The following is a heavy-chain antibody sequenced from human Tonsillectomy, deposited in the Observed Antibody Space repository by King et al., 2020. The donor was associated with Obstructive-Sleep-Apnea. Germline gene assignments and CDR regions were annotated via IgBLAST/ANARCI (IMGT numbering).Heavy chain of an antibody. V-gene: IGHV3-15*01. CDR3: TKDPRPIVVVPAARAGDYYYYGMDV. CDR2: IKSKTDGGTT. CDR1: GFTFSNAW. D-gene: IGHD2-2*01. Sequence: VQLVESGGGLVKPGGSLRLSCAASGFTFSNAWMSWVRQAPGKGLEWVGRIKSKTDGGTTDYAAPVKGRFTISRDDSKNTLYLQMNSLKTEDTAVYYCTKDPRPIVVVPAARAGDYYYYGMDVWGQGTTVTVSS. J-gene: IGHJ6*02.